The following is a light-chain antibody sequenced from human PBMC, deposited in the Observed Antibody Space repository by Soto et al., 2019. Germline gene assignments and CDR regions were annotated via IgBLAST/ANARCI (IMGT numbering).Light chain of an antibody. Sequence: DVVMTQTPLSLSVTPGHPSSISCNSSQSLLHIAGQTHLFWYLQKPGQSPHLLIYEVSNRFSGVPDRFSGGGSGTDYTLKISRVEAEDVGIYYCLKSTHLPPTFGQGTRLEIK. V-gene: IGKV2D-29*02. CDR1: QSLLHIAGQTH. CDR2: EVS. J-gene: IGKJ5*01. CDR3: LKSTHLPPT.